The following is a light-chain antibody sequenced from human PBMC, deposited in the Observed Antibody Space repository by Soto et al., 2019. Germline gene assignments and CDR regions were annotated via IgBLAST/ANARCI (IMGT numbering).Light chain of an antibody. CDR1: QTISSW. J-gene: IGKJ1*01. CDR3: QQYKDYWT. V-gene: IGKV1-5*03. Sequence: DIQMTQSPSTLSGSVGDRVTITCRASQTISSWLAWYQQKPGKAPKLLIYKASTLKSGVPSRFSGSGSGTEFSLTITSLQPEDFASYYCQQYKDYWTFGQGTKV. CDR2: KAS.